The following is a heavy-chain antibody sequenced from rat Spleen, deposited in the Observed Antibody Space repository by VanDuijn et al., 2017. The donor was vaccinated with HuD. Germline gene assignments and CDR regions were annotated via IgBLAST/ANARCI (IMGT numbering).Heavy chain of an antibody. V-gene: IGHV5-29*01. CDR2: ISYDSTST. D-gene: IGHD1-11*01. CDR1: GFTFSNYG. J-gene: IGHJ2*01. Sequence: EVQLVESGGGLVQPGRSLKLSCAASGFTFSNYGMHWIRQAPTKGLEWVAIISYDSTSTYYRDSVKGRFTISRDNAKSTLYLQMDSLRSEDTAPYYWARLITTEGIFDYWGQGVMVTVAS. CDR3: ARLITTEGIFDY.